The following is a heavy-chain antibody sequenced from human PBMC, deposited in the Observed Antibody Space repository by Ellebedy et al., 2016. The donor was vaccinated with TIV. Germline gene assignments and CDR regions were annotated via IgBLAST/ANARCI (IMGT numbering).Heavy chain of an antibody. J-gene: IGHJ4*02. D-gene: IGHD6-19*01. Sequence: PGGSLRLSCAVSGLTFSNAWMNWVRQAPGKGLECVGLIKSKTDGGTTDYAAPVKGRFTISRDDSKDTLYLQMNSLKTEDTAVYYCSRWLDFWGKGTLVTVSS. CDR1: GLTFSNAW. V-gene: IGHV3-15*07. CDR3: SRWLDF. CDR2: IKSKTDGGTT.